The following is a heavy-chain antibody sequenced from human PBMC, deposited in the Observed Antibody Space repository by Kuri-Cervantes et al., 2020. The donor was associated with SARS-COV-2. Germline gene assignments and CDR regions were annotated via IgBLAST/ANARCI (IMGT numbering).Heavy chain of an antibody. CDR1: GFTFSSYS. CDR3: VRDGDHWNFDY. V-gene: IGHV3-21*01. J-gene: IGHJ4*02. Sequence: GESLKISCAASGFTFSSYSMNWVRLAPGKGLEWVSSISSSSSYIYYADSVKGRFTISRDNAMNMLFLQMNSLRAEDTAVYYRVRDGDHWNFDYWGQGTLVTVSS. CDR2: ISSSSSYI. D-gene: IGHD1-1*01.